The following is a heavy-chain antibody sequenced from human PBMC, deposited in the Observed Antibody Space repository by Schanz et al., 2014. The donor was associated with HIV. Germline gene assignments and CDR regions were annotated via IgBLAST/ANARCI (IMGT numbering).Heavy chain of an antibody. J-gene: IGHJ4*01. V-gene: IGHV4-34*01. Sequence: QVQLKQWGAGLLKPSETLSLTCAVYGGSLSGHYWSWIRQSPGKGLEWIGEINHGGSPNYNASLKSRVPITIDAPKRQFSLEVTSVTAADTAVYYCARGDFGGNSVDYWGHGNMVTVSS. CDR1: GGSLSGHY. CDR3: ARGDFGGNSVDY. CDR2: INHGGSP. D-gene: IGHD4-17*01.